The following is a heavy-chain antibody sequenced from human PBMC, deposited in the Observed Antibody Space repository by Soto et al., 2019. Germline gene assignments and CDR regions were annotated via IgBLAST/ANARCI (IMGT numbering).Heavy chain of an antibody. CDR2: IKSKTDGGTT. CDR1: GFTFSNAW. V-gene: IGHV3-15*01. D-gene: IGHD3-10*01. J-gene: IGHJ3*02. CDR3: TTDFLLWFGELGVAFDI. Sequence: PGGSLILSCAASGFTFSNAWMSWVRQAPGKGLEWVGRIKSKTDGGTTDYAAPVKGRFTISRDDSKNTLYLQMNSLKTGDTAVYYCTTDFLLWFGELGVAFDIWGQGTMVTVSS.